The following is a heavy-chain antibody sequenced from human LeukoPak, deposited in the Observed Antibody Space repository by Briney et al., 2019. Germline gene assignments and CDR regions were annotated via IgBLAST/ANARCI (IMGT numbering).Heavy chain of an antibody. V-gene: IGHV4-34*01. CDR2: INHSGST. D-gene: IGHD3-22*01. CDR3: ARGPGREYYYDSSGYPNFDY. Sequence: PSETLSLTCAVYGGSFSGYYWSWIRQPPGKGLEWIGEINHSGSTNYNPSLKSRVTISVDTSKNQFSLKLSSVTAADTAVYYCARGPGREYYYDSSGYPNFDYWGQGTLVTVSS. CDR1: GGSFSGYY. J-gene: IGHJ4*02.